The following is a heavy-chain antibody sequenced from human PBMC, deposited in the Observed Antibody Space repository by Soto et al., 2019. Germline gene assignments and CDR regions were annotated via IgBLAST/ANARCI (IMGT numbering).Heavy chain of an antibody. CDR3: ATPRATTSAGDLQH. D-gene: IGHD1-1*01. Sequence: EVQLLESGGGLVQPGGSLRLSCAASGFTFSSYAMSWVRQAPGKGLEWVSAISGSGGSTYYADSVKGRFTISRDNSKNTLYLQLNSLEAEDTAGYYCATPRATTSAGDLQHWGQGTLVTVSS. CDR2: ISGSGGST. CDR1: GFTFSSYA. J-gene: IGHJ1*01. V-gene: IGHV3-23*01.